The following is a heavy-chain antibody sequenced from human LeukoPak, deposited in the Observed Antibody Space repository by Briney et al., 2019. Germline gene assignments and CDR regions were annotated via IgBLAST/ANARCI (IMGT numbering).Heavy chain of an antibody. Sequence: SETLSLTCTVSGGSISSYYWSWIRQPPGKGLEWIGYIYYSGSTKYKPSLKSRVTISVDTSRNQFSLKLSSVTAADTAVYYCARGRFLDAFDIWGQGTMVTVSS. CDR1: GGSISSYY. V-gene: IGHV4-59*01. D-gene: IGHD3-3*01. CDR3: ARGRFLDAFDI. J-gene: IGHJ3*02. CDR2: IYYSGST.